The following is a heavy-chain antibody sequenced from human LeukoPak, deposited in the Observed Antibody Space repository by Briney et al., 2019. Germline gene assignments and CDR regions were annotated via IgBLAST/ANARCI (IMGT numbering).Heavy chain of an antibody. J-gene: IGHJ4*02. Sequence: ASVKVSCKASGYTFTSYDISWVRQAPGQGLEWMGYISGYNGNTIYAQKVQDRVTMTTDTSTSTAYMELRSLRSDDTAVYYCARWGGTYQTYFDYWGQGTLDTVSS. D-gene: IGHD2-2*01. CDR2: ISGYNGNT. CDR1: GYTFTSYD. CDR3: ARWGGTYQTYFDY. V-gene: IGHV1-18*01.